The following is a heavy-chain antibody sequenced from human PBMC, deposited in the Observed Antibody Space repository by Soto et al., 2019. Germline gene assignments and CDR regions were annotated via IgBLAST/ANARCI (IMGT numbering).Heavy chain of an antibody. CDR3: AKKLFRVGYMDY. Sequence: GGSLRLSCTASVFSVSGYWMRWVRQAPGKGLEWFSAISGSGGRTYYADSVKGRFTISRENSKNTLYLQMNSLRAEDTAVYYCAKKLFRVGYMDYWGQGTLVTVSS. D-gene: IGHD3-16*02. CDR2: ISGSGGRT. CDR1: VFSVSGYW. J-gene: IGHJ4*02. V-gene: IGHV3-23*01.